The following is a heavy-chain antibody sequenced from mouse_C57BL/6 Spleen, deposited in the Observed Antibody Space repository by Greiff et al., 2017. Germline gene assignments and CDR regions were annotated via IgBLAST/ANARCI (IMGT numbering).Heavy chain of an antibody. CDR2: ISSGSSTI. CDR3: ARYGYWGYFDY. D-gene: IGHD2-2*01. J-gene: IGHJ2*01. CDR1: GFTFSDYG. Sequence: EVKLMESGGGLVKPGGSVKLSCEASGFTFSDYGMHWVRQAPEKGLEWVAYISSGSSTIYYADTVKGRFTISRDNAKNTLFLQMTSLRSEDTAMYYCARYGYWGYFDYWGQGTTLTVSS. V-gene: IGHV5-17*01.